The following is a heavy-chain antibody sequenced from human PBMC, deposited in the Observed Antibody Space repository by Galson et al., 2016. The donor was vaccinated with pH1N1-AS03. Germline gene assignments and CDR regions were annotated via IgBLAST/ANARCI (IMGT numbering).Heavy chain of an antibody. D-gene: IGHD3-3*01. CDR1: GYSFISYG. Sequence: SVKVSCKASGYSFISYGVSWVRQAPGQRLEWMGWINVGSGNTKYSQKFQGRVTMTRDTSASTAYMELSSLTSDDTSVYYCARGFLEAVIDYWGQGSLVTVAS. V-gene: IGHV1-3*01. CDR2: INVGSGNT. CDR3: ARGFLEAVIDY. J-gene: IGHJ4*02.